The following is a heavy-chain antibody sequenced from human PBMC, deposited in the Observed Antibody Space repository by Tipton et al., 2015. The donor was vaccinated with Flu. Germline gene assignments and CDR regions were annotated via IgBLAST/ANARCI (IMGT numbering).Heavy chain of an antibody. J-gene: IGHJ4*02. CDR3: ARESGGGYYPY. D-gene: IGHD3-22*01. Sequence: TMSLTCTVSGGSISSFYWSWIRQPPGKGLEWIGYIYYSGSTYYNPSLKSRLTISVDTSKNQFSLKLSSVTAADTAVYYCARESGGGYYPYWGQGTLVTVSS. CDR2: IYYSGST. CDR1: GGSISSFY. V-gene: IGHV4-59*01.